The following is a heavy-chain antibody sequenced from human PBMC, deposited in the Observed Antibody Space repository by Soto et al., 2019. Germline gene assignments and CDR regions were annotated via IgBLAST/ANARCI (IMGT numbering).Heavy chain of an antibody. CDR3: ARDSGNYYYYGMDV. Sequence: GGSLRLSCAASGFTFSSYGMHWVRQAPGKGLEWVAVIWYDGSNKYYADSVKGRFTISRDNSKNTLYLQMNSLRAEDTAVYYCARDSGNYYYYGMDVWGQGTTVTVS. J-gene: IGHJ6*02. CDR2: IWYDGSNK. V-gene: IGHV3-33*01. CDR1: GFTFSSYG.